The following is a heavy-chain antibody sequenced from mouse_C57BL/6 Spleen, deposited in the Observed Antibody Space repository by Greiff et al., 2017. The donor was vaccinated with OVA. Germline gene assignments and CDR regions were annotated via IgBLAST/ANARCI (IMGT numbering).Heavy chain of an antibody. J-gene: IGHJ4*01. CDR2: IDPSDSET. CDR1: GYTFTSYW. V-gene: IGHV1-52*01. CDR3: ARDYGPYAMDY. Sequence: QVQLQQPGAELVRPGSSVKLSCEASGYTFTSYWMHWVKQRPIQGLEWIGNIDPSDSETHYNQKFKDKATLTVDKSSSTAYMQLSSLTSEDSAVYYCARDYGPYAMDYWGQGTSVTVSS. D-gene: IGHD1-1*02.